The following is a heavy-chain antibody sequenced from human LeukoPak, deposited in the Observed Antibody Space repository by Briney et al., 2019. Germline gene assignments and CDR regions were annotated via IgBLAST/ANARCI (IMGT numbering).Heavy chain of an antibody. CDR1: GYTFTGYY. D-gene: IGHD3-22*01. V-gene: IGHV1-46*01. CDR2: INPSGGRT. J-gene: IGHJ4*02. CDR3: ARAAYYYDSSGYYYLDC. Sequence: ASVKVSCKASGYTFTGYYMHWVRQAPGQGLEWMGIINPSGGRTSYAQKFQGRVTMTRDTSTSTVYMELSSLRSEDTAVYYCARAAYYYDSSGYYYLDCWGQGTLVTVSS.